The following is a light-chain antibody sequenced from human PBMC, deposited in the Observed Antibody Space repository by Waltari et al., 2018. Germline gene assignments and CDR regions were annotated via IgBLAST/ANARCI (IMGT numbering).Light chain of an antibody. CDR2: GES. Sequence: EIVMTQSPATLSVSPGERATLSCRASQSVSSNLAWYQQKPGQAPRLSIYGESPKATGIPARFSVSESVTEFTLTISSLRSEDFAVYYCQQYNNWLWTFGQGTKVESK. CDR3: QQYNNWLWT. J-gene: IGKJ1*01. CDR1: QSVSSN. V-gene: IGKV3-15*01.